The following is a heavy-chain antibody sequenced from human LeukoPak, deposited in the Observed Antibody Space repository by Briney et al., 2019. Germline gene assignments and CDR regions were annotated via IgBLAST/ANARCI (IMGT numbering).Heavy chain of an antibody. Sequence: GGSLRLSCAASGFTFSSYGMHWVRQAPGKGLEWVAVISYDGSNKYYADSVKGRFTISRDNSKNTLYLQMNSLRAEDTAVYYCARVGPLDGSGSFDAFDIWGQGTMVTVSS. CDR3: ARVGPLDGSGSFDAFDI. V-gene: IGHV3-30*12. D-gene: IGHD3-10*01. CDR2: ISYDGSNK. CDR1: GFTFSSYG. J-gene: IGHJ3*02.